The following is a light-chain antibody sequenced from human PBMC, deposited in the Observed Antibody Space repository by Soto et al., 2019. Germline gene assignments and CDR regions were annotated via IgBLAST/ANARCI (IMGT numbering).Light chain of an antibody. V-gene: IGKV1-39*01. Sequence: DIQMTQSPSSLSASVGDRVTISCRAGQSISTYLNWYQQKPGKAPKLLIYAASSLQSGVPSRFSGSGSGTDFTLAINSPQPEDFATYYCQQSYTTLLTFGGGTKVDIK. CDR2: AAS. CDR3: QQSYTTLLT. J-gene: IGKJ4*01. CDR1: QSISTY.